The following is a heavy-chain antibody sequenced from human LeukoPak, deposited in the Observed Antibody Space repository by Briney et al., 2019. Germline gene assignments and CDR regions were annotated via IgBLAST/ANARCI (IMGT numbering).Heavy chain of an antibody. J-gene: IGHJ4*02. CDR3: ARANGVPAPAMDY. CDR1: GDSVSSTSAA. Sequence: SQTLSLTCAISGDSVSSTSAAWNWVRQSPSIGLEWLGRTYYRSKWNVDYAVSVKSRIIISPDTSKNQFTLQLNYATPEDTAVYYCARANGVPAPAMDYWGQGIRVTVSS. V-gene: IGHV6-1*01. D-gene: IGHD2-8*01. CDR2: TYYRSKWNV.